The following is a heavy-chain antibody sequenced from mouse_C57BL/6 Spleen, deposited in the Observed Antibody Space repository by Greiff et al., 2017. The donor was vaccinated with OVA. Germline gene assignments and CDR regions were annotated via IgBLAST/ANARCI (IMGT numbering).Heavy chain of an antibody. CDR1: GFTFSSYA. CDR2: ISDGGSYT. CDR3: AKVLYYGSSLFYAMDY. Sequence: EVQRVESGGGLVKPGGSLKLSCAASGFTFSSYAMSWVRQTPEKRLEWVATISDGGSYTYYPDNVKGRFTISRDNAKNNLYLQMSHLKSEDTAMYYGAKVLYYGSSLFYAMDYWGQGTSVTVSS. J-gene: IGHJ4*01. V-gene: IGHV5-4*01. D-gene: IGHD1-1*01.